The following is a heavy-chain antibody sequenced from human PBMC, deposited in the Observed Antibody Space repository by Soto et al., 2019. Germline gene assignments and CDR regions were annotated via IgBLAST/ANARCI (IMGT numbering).Heavy chain of an antibody. CDR2: IYWDDDK. CDR1: GFSLSTSGVG. V-gene: IGHV2-5*02. CDR3: AHTLYGDYPLQH. J-gene: IGHJ1*01. D-gene: IGHD4-17*01. Sequence: QITLKESGPTLVKPTQTLTLTCTFSGFSLSTSGVGVGWIRQPPGKALEWLALIYWDDDKRYSPALKSRLTITNDTSKNQVVLTMTDMDPVDTATYYCAHTLYGDYPLQHWGQGTLVTVSS.